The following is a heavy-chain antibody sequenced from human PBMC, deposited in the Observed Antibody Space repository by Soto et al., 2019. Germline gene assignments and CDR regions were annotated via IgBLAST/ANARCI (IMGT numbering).Heavy chain of an antibody. CDR2: ISSSSSYI. V-gene: IGHV3-21*01. CDR3: ARDSPIATDAFDI. CDR1: GFTFSSYS. J-gene: IGHJ3*02. D-gene: IGHD2-21*01. Sequence: GGSLRLSCAASGFTFSSYSMNWVRQAPGKGLEWVSSISSSSSYIYYADSVKGRFTISRDNAKNSLYLQMNSLRAENTTVYYCARDSPIATDAFDIWGQGTMVTVS.